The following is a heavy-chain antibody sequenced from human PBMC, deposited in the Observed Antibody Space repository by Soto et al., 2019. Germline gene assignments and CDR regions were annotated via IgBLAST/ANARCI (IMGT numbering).Heavy chain of an antibody. CDR3: ARGGGNTYYYYGMDV. Sequence: SVKVSCKASAGTFSSYAISWVRQAPGQGLEWMGGIIPIFGTANYAQKFQGRVTITADKSTSTAYMELSSLRSEDTAVYYCARGGGNTYYYYGMDVWGQGTTVTVSS. J-gene: IGHJ6*02. CDR2: IIPIFGTA. V-gene: IGHV1-69*06. CDR1: AGTFSSYA. D-gene: IGHD2-15*01.